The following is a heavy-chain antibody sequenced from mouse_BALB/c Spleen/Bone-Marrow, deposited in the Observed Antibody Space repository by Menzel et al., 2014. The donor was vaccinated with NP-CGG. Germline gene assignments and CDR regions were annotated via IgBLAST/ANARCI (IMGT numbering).Heavy chain of an antibody. D-gene: IGHD1-2*01. CDR2: INPNNGGT. J-gene: IGHJ3*01. Sequence: EVKLVESGPELVKPGASVKISCKTSGYTFTEYTMHWVKRSHGKSLEWIGGINPNNGGTSYNQKFKGKATLTVDKSSSTAYMELRSLTSEDSAVYYCARGKNFYYGYAWFAYWGQGTLVTVSA. V-gene: IGHV1-18*01. CDR1: GYTFTEYT. CDR3: ARGKNFYYGYAWFAY.